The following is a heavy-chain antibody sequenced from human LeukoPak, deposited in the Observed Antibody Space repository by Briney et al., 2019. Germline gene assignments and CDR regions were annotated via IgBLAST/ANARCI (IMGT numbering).Heavy chain of an antibody. CDR2: IYYSGST. CDR1: GGSFSSYY. CDR3: VASVTPFNFDY. D-gene: IGHD4-11*01. J-gene: IGHJ4*02. Sequence: SETLSLTCAVYGGSFSSYYWSWIRQPPGKGLEWIGYIYYSGSTNYNPSLKSRVTISVDTSKNQFSLKLSSVTAADTAVHYCVASVTPFNFDYWGQGTLVTVSS. V-gene: IGHV4-59*01.